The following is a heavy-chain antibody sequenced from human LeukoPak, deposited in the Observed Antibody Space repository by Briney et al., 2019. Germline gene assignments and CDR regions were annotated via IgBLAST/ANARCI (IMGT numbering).Heavy chain of an antibody. J-gene: IGHJ4*02. Sequence: PGGSLRLSRAASGFTVSSNYMSWVRQAPGKGLEWVSVIYSGGSTYYADSVKGRFTISRDNSKNTLYLQMNSLRAEDTAVYYCARGKNLGYCSSTSCYTIDYWGQGTLVTVSS. CDR2: IYSGGST. V-gene: IGHV3-66*02. CDR3: ARGKNLGYCSSTSCYTIDY. D-gene: IGHD2-2*02. CDR1: GFTVSSNY.